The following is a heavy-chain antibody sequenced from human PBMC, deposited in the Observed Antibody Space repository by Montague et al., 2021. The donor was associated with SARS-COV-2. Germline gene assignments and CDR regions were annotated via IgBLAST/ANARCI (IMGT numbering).Heavy chain of an antibody. CDR3: ARHVGRGSGAMDWFDP. Sequence: SETLSLTCTVSGGSIITSNYYWGWLRQPPGKALEWIGSGDYSGSTSYNPSLTSRVTISVDTSKNQFSLKLTSVTAADTAVYYCARHVGRGSGAMDWFDPWGQGTLVTVSS. V-gene: IGHV4-39*01. D-gene: IGHD2-2*01. CDR1: GGSIITSNYY. CDR2: GDYSGST. J-gene: IGHJ5*02.